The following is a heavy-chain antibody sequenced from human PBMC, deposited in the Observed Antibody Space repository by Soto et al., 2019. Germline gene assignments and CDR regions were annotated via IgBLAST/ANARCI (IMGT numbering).Heavy chain of an antibody. V-gene: IGHV1-8*01. CDR1: GYTFTNYD. J-gene: IGHJ5*02. Sequence: QVQLVQSGAEVKKPGASVKVSCKASGYTFTNYDINWVRQATGQGLEWMGWMNPNTDNTGYAQNFQGRVIMTRDTSISTAYMELSSLRSEDTAVYYCARVGTGSENYMWFDTWGQGTLVTVSS. D-gene: IGHD1-1*01. CDR3: ARVGTGSENYMWFDT. CDR2: MNPNTDNT.